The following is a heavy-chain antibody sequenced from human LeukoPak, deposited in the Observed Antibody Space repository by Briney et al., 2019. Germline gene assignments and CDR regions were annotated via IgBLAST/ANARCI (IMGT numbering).Heavy chain of an antibody. V-gene: IGHV3-23*01. CDR3: AKGPYDYSNHYIDY. CDR1: GFTFSSYA. CDR2: IRGSGGGT. D-gene: IGHD4-11*01. J-gene: IGHJ4*02. Sequence: GGSLRLSCAASGFTFSSYAISWVRQAPGKGLEGVSGIRGSGGGTPYAESVKGRFTISRDNSKNTLYLQMNSLRAEDTAVYYCAKGPYDYSNHYIDYWGQGTLVTVSS.